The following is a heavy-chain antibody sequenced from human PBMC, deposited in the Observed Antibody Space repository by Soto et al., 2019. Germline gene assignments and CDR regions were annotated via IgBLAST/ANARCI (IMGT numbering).Heavy chain of an antibody. V-gene: IGHV4-30-2*01. J-gene: IGHJ3*02. CDR3: ARTSYDILTGRLDAFDI. CDR2: ISHGGNT. CDR1: GGSINNGGYS. D-gene: IGHD3-9*01. Sequence: SETLSLTCTVSGGSINNGGYSWSWLRQPPGKGLEWIGYISHGGNTYYNPSLRSRVIMSIDKSKNHSSLGLKSVTAADTATYYCARTSYDILTGRLDAFDIWGQGTMVTVSS.